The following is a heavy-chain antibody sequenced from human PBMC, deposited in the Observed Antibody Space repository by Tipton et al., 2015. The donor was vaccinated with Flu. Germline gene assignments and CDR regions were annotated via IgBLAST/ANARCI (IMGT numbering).Heavy chain of an antibody. CDR3: ARRVGVSQYSSGWYGSFDY. Sequence: TLSLTCTVSGGSISSSSYYWGWIRQPPGKGLEWIRSIYYSGSTYYNPSLKSRVTISVDTSKNQFSLKLSSVTAADTAVYYCARRVGVSQYSSGWYGSFDYWGQGTLVTVSS. CDR2: IYYSGST. V-gene: IGHV4-39*01. J-gene: IGHJ4*02. CDR1: GGSISSSSYY. D-gene: IGHD6-19*01.